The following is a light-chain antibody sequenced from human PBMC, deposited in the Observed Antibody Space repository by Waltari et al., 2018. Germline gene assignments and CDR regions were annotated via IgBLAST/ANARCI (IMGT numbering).Light chain of an antibody. Sequence: IVLTQSPGTLSLSPGERAPLSCRASQSVNNNYLAWYQQKPGQSPRLLIYGASDRATGIPDRFSGSGSGTDFTLTISGLEPEDFAVYYCQQYGSSVLTFGGGTKVEI. CDR1: QSVNNNY. J-gene: IGKJ4*01. V-gene: IGKV3-20*01. CDR2: GAS. CDR3: QQYGSSVLT.